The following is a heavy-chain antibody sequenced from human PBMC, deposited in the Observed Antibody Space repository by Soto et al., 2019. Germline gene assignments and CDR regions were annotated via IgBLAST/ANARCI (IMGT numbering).Heavy chain of an antibody. CDR1: GGSISSGAYY. Sequence: SETLSLTCTVSGGSISSGAYYWSWIRQHPGKGLEWIGYIYYSGSTYYNPSLKSRVTISVDTSKNQFSLKLSSVTAADTAVYYCARGVLLWFGRSSHWFDPWGQGTLVTVSS. V-gene: IGHV4-31*03. CDR3: ARGVLLWFGRSSHWFDP. J-gene: IGHJ5*02. CDR2: IYYSGST. D-gene: IGHD3-10*01.